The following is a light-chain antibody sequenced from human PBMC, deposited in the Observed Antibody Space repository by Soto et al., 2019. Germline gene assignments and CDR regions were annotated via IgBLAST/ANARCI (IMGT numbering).Light chain of an antibody. V-gene: IGLV4-69*01. CDR2: LNSDGSH. CDR1: SGHNNYA. CDR3: QTWGTGIVV. Sequence: QSVLTQSPSASASLGASVKLTCTLSSGHNNYAIAWHQQQPEKGPRYLLKLNSDGSHSKGDGIPDRFSGSSSGTERYLTIPSLQSEDEADYSCQTWGTGIVVFGGGTKLTVL. J-gene: IGLJ2*01.